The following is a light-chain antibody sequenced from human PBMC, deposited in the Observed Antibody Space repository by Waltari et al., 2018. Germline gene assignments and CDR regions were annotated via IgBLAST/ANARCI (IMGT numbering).Light chain of an antibody. CDR1: TSDVGGYNN. CDR2: DVS. CDR3: SSYTSSSTV. Sequence: QSALTPPASVSGSPGQSITISCTGTTSDVGGYNNVSWYQQHPGKAPKLMIYDVSNRPSGVSNRFSGSKSGNTASLTISGLQAEDEADYYCSSYTSSSTVFGGGTKLTVL. V-gene: IGLV2-14*01. J-gene: IGLJ2*01.